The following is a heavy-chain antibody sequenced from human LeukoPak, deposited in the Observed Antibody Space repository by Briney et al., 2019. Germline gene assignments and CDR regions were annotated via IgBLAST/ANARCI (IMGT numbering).Heavy chain of an antibody. V-gene: IGHV1-46*01. J-gene: IGHJ4*02. Sequence: ASVPVSCTASGYTFTSYYMHWVRQARRQGLEWMGIINPSGGSTSYAQKFQGRVALNRDTSTSTAYMELSSLRSEDTAVYYCARDPSYSSGWYYFDYWGQGTLVTVSS. CDR1: GYTFTSYY. CDR3: ARDPSYSSGWYYFDY. CDR2: INPSGGST. D-gene: IGHD6-19*01.